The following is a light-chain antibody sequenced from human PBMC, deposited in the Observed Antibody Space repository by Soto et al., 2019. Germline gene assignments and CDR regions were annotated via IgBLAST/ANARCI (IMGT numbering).Light chain of an antibody. J-gene: IGLJ1*01. CDR2: SNN. V-gene: IGLV1-44*01. CDR3: AAWDDSLNGPV. Sequence: QSVLTQPPSASGTPGQRVTISCSGSSSNIGSNTVNWYQQLPGTAPKLLMYSNNQRPSGVPDRFSGSKSGTSASLAFSGLQSEDEADYYCAAWDDSLNGPVFGTGTKVTVL. CDR1: SSNIGSNT.